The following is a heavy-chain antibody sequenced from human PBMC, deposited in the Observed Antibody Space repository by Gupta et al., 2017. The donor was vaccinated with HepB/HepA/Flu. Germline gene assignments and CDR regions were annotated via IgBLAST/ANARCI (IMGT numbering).Heavy chain of an antibody. CDR2: IIPTSGGT. CDR1: GYTFINYF. CDR3: ARRQRGSNSAFDI. J-gene: IGHJ3*02. Sequence: QVQLVQSGAEVKKPGASVKVSCQASGYTFINYFMPWVRQAPGQGLEWMGVIIPTSGGTTYAEKFQGRVTMTRDTSTSTVFMEVSSLQTEDTAVYYCARRQRGSNSAFDIWGRGTMVTVSS. V-gene: IGHV1-46*01. D-gene: IGHD6-13*01.